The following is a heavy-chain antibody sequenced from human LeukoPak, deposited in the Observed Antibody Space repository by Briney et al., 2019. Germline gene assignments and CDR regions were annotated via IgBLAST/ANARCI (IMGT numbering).Heavy chain of an antibody. V-gene: IGHV4-61*01. J-gene: IGHJ4*02. CDR2: ICYSGST. CDR1: GGSVSSDNYY. CDR3: ARGLPNVPAAMLDEDDY. Sequence: SVTLSLTCTVSGGSVSSDNYYWTWIRQPPGKGLQWIEYICYSGSTNYNPSLKSRVTISLHTSKNQFSLKLSSVTAADTAVYYCARGLPNVPAAMLDEDDYWGQGTLVTVSS. D-gene: IGHD2-2*01.